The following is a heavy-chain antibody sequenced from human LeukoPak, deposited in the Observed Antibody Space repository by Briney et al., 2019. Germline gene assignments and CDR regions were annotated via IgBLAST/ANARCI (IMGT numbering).Heavy chain of an antibody. Sequence: PGGSLRLSCAASGFTFSSYWMHWVRQAPGKGLVWVSRINSDGSSTSYADSVKGRFTISRDNAKNTLYLQMNSLRAEDTAVYYCSCLMTTTPGWDYWGQGTLVTISS. J-gene: IGHJ4*02. D-gene: IGHD4-17*01. CDR3: SCLMTTTPGWDY. CDR1: GFTFSSYW. CDR2: INSDGSST. V-gene: IGHV3-74*01.